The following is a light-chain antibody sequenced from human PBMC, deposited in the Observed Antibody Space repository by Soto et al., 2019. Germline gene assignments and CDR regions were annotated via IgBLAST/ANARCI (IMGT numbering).Light chain of an antibody. CDR2: AAS. CDR1: QSISTY. CDR3: KQSYSTPRT. Sequence: DIQMTQSPSSLSASVGDRVTITCRASQSISTYLNWYQQKPQKAPKLLIYAASSLQSGVPSRFSGSGSGTDFTLTISSLQPEDFATYYCKQSYSTPRTFGQGTKVDIK. V-gene: IGKV1-39*01. J-gene: IGKJ1*01.